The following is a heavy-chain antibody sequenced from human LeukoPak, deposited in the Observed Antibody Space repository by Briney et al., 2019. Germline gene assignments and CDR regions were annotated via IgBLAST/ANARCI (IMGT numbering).Heavy chain of an antibody. CDR1: GGSISSGNYC. CDR3: AKEGRDSGGYNGWFEP. Sequence: PSETLSLTCTVSGGSISSGNYCWSWIRQHPGKGLEWLGYACHDGTTSYNPSLKSRITVAIDTSKNQFSLKVNSMTAADTAVFYCAKEGRDSGGYNGWFEPWGQGTLVTVSS. J-gene: IGHJ5*02. CDR2: ACHDGTT. V-gene: IGHV4-31*03. D-gene: IGHD2-15*01.